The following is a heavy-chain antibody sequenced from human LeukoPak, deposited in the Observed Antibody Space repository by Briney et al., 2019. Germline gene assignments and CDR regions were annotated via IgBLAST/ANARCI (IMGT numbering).Heavy chain of an antibody. CDR1: GFTFKSYP. Sequence: GGSLRLSCAASGFTFKSYPMHWLRQTPGKGPEWVAAISFDGSNKYYADSVQGRFTLSRDNSNNILSLQMNSLRAEDMAVYYCARDPGNKQLGPFDYWGQGALVTVSS. V-gene: IGHV3-30*01. J-gene: IGHJ4*02. CDR3: ARDPGNKQLGPFDY. D-gene: IGHD3-10*01. CDR2: ISFDGSNK.